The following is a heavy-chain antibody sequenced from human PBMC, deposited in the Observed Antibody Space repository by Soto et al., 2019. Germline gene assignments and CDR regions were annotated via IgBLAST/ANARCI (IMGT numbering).Heavy chain of an antibody. Sequence: GESLKISCKGSGYSFTSYWIGWVRQMPGKGLEWMGIIYPGDSDTTYSPSFQGQVTISADKSISTAYLQWNNLKASDTAIYYCARLILEATYALDIWGQGTMVTVSS. J-gene: IGHJ3*02. CDR1: GYSFTSYW. V-gene: IGHV5-51*01. CDR2: IYPGDSDT. D-gene: IGHD1-1*01. CDR3: ARLILEATYALDI.